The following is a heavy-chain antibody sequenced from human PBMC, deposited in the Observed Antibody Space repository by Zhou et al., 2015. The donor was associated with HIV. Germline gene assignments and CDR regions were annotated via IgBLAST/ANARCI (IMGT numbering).Heavy chain of an antibody. CDR3: ARSSVNHDYAFDI. D-gene: IGHD3-22*01. J-gene: IGHJ3*02. CDR1: GYTFTSSD. CDR2: ITPMFDIK. V-gene: IGHV1-69*17. Sequence: QVHLVQSGAEVKTSGASVKVSCKASGYTFTSSDINWVRQAPGQGLEWMGGITPMFDIKNYAQRFRARLNITVDQSTNTAYMELSSLTSEDVAIYFCARSSVNHDYAFDIWGQGTKVIVSS.